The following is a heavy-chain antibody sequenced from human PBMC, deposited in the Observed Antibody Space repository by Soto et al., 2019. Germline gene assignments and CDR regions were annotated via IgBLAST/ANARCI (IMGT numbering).Heavy chain of an antibody. V-gene: IGHV5-51*01. CDR3: ARHLADYGMDV. CDR2: IYPGDSDT. Sequence: GESLKSAGNSSGYIFTSYWIGWVRQMPGKGLEWMGIIYPGDSDTRYSPSFRGQVTISADKSISTAYLQWSSLKASDTAMYYCARHLADYGMDVWGQGTTVTVSS. CDR1: GYIFTSYW. D-gene: IGHD3-3*02. J-gene: IGHJ6*02.